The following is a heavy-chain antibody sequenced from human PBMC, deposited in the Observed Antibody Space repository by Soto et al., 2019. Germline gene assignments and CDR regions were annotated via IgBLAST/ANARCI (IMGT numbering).Heavy chain of an antibody. J-gene: IGHJ4*02. V-gene: IGHV3-21*01. CDR2: ISSSSSYI. D-gene: IGHD6-13*01. Sequence: PGGSLRLSCAASGFTFRSYSMNWVRQAPGKGLEWVSSISSSSSYIYYADSVKGRFTISRDNAKNSLYLQMNSLRAEDTAVYYCARGRIAAAGKGGDYWGQGTLVTVYS. CDR3: ARGRIAAAGKGGDY. CDR1: GFTFRSYS.